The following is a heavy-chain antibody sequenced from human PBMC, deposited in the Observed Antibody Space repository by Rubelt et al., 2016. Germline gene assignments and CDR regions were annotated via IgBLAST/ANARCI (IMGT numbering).Heavy chain of an antibody. Sequence: QPGGSLSLSCEASGFTLGGHAMNWVRQVPGKGLEWISYIGTRPDIIYYADSVKGRFTISRDNAKNALHLQMNSLRAEDTALYYCARDFCSATTCFDSWGQGTLVTVSS. CDR3: ARDFCSATTCFDS. D-gene: IGHD3-3*01. J-gene: IGHJ4*02. CDR2: IGTRPDII. CDR1: GFTLGGHA. V-gene: IGHV3-48*04.